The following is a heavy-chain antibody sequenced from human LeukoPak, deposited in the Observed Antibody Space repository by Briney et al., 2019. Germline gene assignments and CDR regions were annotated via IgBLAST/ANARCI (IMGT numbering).Heavy chain of an antibody. CDR3: ARVRYSSLLDY. Sequence: SETLSLTCAVYGGSFSGYYWSWIRQPPGKGLEWIGEINHSGSTNYNPSLKSRVTISVDTSKNQFSLKLSSVTAADTAVYYCARVRYSSLLDYWGQGTLVTVSS. CDR1: GGSFSGYY. J-gene: IGHJ4*02. D-gene: IGHD6-13*01. V-gene: IGHV4-34*01. CDR2: INHSGST.